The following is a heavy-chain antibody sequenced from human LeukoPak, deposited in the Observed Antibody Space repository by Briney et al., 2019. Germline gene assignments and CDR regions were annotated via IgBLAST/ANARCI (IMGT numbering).Heavy chain of an antibody. CDR3: AKVYCSSTSCPHNPDY. Sequence: PGGSLRLSCAASGFTFSSFAMNWVRQAPGKGLEWVSYIRGGGAGTRYADPVRGRFTISRDNSKNTLYLQMDSLRAEDTAVYYCAKVYCSSTSCPHNPDYWGQGTLVTVSS. CDR1: GFTFSSFA. D-gene: IGHD2-2*01. J-gene: IGHJ4*02. V-gene: IGHV3-23*01. CDR2: IRGGGAGT.